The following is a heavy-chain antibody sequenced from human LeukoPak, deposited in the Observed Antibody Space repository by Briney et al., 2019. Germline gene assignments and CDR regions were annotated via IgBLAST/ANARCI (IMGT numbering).Heavy chain of an antibody. D-gene: IGHD3-10*01. J-gene: IGHJ2*01. Sequence: PSETLSLTCAVYGGSFSGYYWSWIRQPPGKGLEWIGEINHSGSTNYNPSLKGRVTISVDTSKNQFSLKLSSVTAADTAVYYCARENSLYYYGLHWYFDLWGRGTLVTVSS. CDR2: INHSGST. V-gene: IGHV4-34*01. CDR1: GGSFSGYY. CDR3: ARENSLYYYGLHWYFDL.